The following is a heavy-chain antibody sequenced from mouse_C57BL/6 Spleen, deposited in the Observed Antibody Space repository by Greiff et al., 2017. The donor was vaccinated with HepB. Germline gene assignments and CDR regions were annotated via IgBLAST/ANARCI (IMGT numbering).Heavy chain of an antibody. CDR1: GYTFTSYG. J-gene: IGHJ2*01. CDR3: ARGLGSSYPLDY. Sequence: VQLQQSGAELARPGASVKLSCKASGYTFTSYGISWVKQRTGQGLEWIGEIYPRSGNTYYNEKFKGKATLTADKSSSTAYMELRSLTSEDSAVYFCARGLGSSYPLDYWGQGTTLTVSS. CDR2: IYPRSGNT. V-gene: IGHV1-81*01. D-gene: IGHD1-1*01.